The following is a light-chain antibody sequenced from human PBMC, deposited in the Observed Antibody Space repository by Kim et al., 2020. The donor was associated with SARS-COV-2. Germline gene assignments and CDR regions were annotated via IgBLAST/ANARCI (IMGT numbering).Light chain of an antibody. Sequence: DIQMTQSPSSLSASVGDRVTITCRASQSVVTYLSWHQHKPGKAPELLISGASSLQSGVPSRFSGSGSGTDFTLTISSPQPEDFATYYCQQSYSIPITFGQGTRLEIK. CDR1: QSVVTY. J-gene: IGKJ5*01. V-gene: IGKV1-39*01. CDR3: QQSYSIPIT. CDR2: GAS.